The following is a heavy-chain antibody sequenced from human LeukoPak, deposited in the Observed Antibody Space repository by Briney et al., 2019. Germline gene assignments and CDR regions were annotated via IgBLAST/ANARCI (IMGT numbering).Heavy chain of an antibody. CDR1: GGSFSGYY. CDR2: IYYSGST. CDR3: ARLNSELGTYFDY. Sequence: SETLSLTCAVYGGSFSGYYWSWIRQPPGKGLEWIGYIYYSGSTNYNPSLKSRVTISVDTSKNQFSLKLSSVTAADTAVYYCARLNSELGTYFDYWGQGTLVTVSS. V-gene: IGHV4-59*08. D-gene: IGHD7-27*01. J-gene: IGHJ4*02.